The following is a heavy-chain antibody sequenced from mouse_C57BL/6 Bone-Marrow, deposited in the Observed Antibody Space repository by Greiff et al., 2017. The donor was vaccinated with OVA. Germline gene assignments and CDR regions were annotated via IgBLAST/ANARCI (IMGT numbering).Heavy chain of an antibody. CDR1: GYTFTSYW. Sequence: QVQLKQPGAELVKPGASVKLSCKASGYTFTSYWMHWVKQRPGQGLEWIGMIHPNSGSTNYNEKFKSKATLTVDKSSSTAYMQLSSLTSEDSAVYYCARESSNYYFDYWGQGTTLTVSS. CDR2: IHPNSGST. J-gene: IGHJ2*01. V-gene: IGHV1-64*01. D-gene: IGHD2-5*01. CDR3: ARESSNYYFDY.